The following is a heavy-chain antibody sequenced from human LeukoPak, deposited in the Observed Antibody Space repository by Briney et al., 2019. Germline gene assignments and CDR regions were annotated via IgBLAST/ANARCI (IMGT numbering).Heavy chain of an antibody. D-gene: IGHD1-26*01. J-gene: IGHJ4*02. V-gene: IGHV5-51*01. CDR2: IYPADSET. CDR1: GYTFANYW. CDR3: GRKISGSYYGLDY. Sequence: GGSLRLSCEVSGYTFANYWIGWVRQMPGKGLEWMGIIYPADSETRYSPSFQGQVTISDDKSISTAYLQWSSLKASDTAMYYCGRKISGSYYGLDYRGQGTLVTVS.